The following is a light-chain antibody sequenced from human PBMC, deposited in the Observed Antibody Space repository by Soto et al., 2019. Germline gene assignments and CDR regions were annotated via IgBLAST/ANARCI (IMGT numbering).Light chain of an antibody. Sequence: QSLLTQPPSVSGAPGQRVTISCTGSNSNIGADYDVHWYQQLPGTAPKLLIYGNNNRPSGVPDRFSGSKSGTSASLAITGLQPEDEADYYCQSYDSALSGSYVLGPGTKVTVL. V-gene: IGLV1-40*01. CDR3: QSYDSALSGSYV. CDR2: GNN. CDR1: NSNIGADYD. J-gene: IGLJ1*01.